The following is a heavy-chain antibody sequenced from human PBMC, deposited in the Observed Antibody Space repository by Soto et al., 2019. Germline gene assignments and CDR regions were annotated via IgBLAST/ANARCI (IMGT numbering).Heavy chain of an antibody. Sequence: GSLRLSCAASGFTFSSYAMHWVRQAPGKGLEWVAVISYDGSNKYYADSVKGRFTISRDNSKNTLYLQMNSLRAEDTAVYYCARDHDFWSGYSLWGQGTLVTVS. CDR1: GFTFSSYA. CDR2: ISYDGSNK. J-gene: IGHJ4*02. V-gene: IGHV3-30-3*01. D-gene: IGHD3-3*01. CDR3: ARDHDFWSGYSL.